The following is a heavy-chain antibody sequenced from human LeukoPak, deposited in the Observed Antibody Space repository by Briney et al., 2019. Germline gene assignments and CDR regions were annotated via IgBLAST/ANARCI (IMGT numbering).Heavy chain of an antibody. CDR2: IHTSGSI. CDR3: ARIANWNYYFDY. D-gene: IGHD1-7*01. Sequence: KPSETLSLTCSVSGASVSNYYWSWIRQPAGKALEWIGRIHTSGSINYNLSLKNRATMSVDTSKSQFSLKLSSVTAADTAVYYCARIANWNYYFDYWGQGTLVTVSS. V-gene: IGHV4-4*07. CDR1: GASVSNYY. J-gene: IGHJ4*02.